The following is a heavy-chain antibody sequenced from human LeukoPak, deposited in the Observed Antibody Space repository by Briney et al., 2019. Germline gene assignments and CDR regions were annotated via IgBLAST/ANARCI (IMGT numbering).Heavy chain of an antibody. CDR3: AHREMATVTDY. CDR1: GYSFTSYW. V-gene: IGHV5-10-1*01. CDR2: IDPSDSYT. D-gene: IGHD5-24*01. Sequence: GESLKISCKGSGYSFTSYWIGWVRQMPGKGLEWMGRIDPSDSYTNYSPSFQGHVTISADKSISTAYLQWSSLKASDTAMYYCAHREMATVTDYWGQGTLVTVSS. J-gene: IGHJ4*02.